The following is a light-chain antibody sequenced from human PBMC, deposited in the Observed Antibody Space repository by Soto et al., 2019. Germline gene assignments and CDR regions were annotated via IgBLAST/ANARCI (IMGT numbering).Light chain of an antibody. Sequence: EIALTQSPGTLSLSPGERATLSCRASQSVTTIYLAWYQQNPGQAPRLLIYDASRRATGIPDRFSGSGSGTDFTLTISRLEPEDFVVYYCQQYGRSPTFGQGTKVDIK. V-gene: IGKV3-20*01. CDR3: QQYGRSPT. CDR2: DAS. J-gene: IGKJ1*01. CDR1: QSVTTIY.